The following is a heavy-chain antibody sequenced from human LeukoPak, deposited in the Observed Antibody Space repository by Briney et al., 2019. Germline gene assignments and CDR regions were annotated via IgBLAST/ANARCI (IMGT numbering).Heavy chain of an antibody. CDR2: ISSSSSYI. CDR1: GFTFSSYS. V-gene: IGHV3-21*01. J-gene: IGHJ5*02. D-gene: IGHD2-2*01. CDR3: ARGGVVVPAAPNWFDP. Sequence: PGGSLRLSCAASGFTFSSYSMNWVREAPGKGLEWVSSISSSSSYIYYADSVKGRFTISRDNAKNSLYLQMSSLRAEDTAVYYCARGGVVVPAAPNWFDPWGQGTLVTVSS.